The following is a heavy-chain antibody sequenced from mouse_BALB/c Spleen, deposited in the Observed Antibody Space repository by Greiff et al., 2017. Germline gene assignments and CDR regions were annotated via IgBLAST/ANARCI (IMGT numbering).Heavy chain of an antibody. CDR2: ILPGSGST. D-gene: IGHD2-3*01. V-gene: IGHV1-9*01. CDR3: ASGDGYPFAWFAY. Sequence: QVQLQQSGAELMKPGASVKISCKATGYTFSSYWIEWVKQRPGHGLEWIGEILPGSGSTNYNEKFKGKATFTADTSSNTAYMQLSSLTSEDSAVYYCASGDGYPFAWFAYWGQGTLVTVSA. CDR1: GYTFSSYW. J-gene: IGHJ3*01.